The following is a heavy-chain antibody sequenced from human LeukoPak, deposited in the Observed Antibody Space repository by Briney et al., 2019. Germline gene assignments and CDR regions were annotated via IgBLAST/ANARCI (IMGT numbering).Heavy chain of an antibody. Sequence: ASVKVSCKVSGYTLTELSMHWVRQAPGKGLEWMGGFDPEDGETIYAQKFQGRVTMTEDTSTDTAYMELSSLRSEDTAVYYCATDLRRYYYGSGSYYGFDYWGQGTLVTVSS. CDR1: GYTLTELS. V-gene: IGHV1-24*01. CDR2: FDPEDGET. CDR3: ATDLRRYYYGSGSYYGFDY. D-gene: IGHD3-10*01. J-gene: IGHJ4*02.